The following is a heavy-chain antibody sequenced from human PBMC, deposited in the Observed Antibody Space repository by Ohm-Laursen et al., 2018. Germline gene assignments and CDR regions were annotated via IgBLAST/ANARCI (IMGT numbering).Heavy chain of an antibody. Sequence: GASVKVSCKTSGYTFINYDIHWVRQAPGQGLEWMGIINPSGGSTSYAQKFQGRVTMTRDTSTSTVYMELSSLRSEDTAVYYCARGGKQQLVPLYYWGQGTLVTVSS. CDR2: INPSGGST. V-gene: IGHV1-46*01. CDR3: ARGGKQQLVPLYY. J-gene: IGHJ4*02. CDR1: GYTFINYD. D-gene: IGHD6-13*01.